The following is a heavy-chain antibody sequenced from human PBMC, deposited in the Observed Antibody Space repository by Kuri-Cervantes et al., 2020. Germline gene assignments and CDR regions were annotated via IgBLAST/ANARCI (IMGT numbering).Heavy chain of an antibody. J-gene: IGHJ4*02. Sequence: GGSLRLSCAASGFTFSTYWMSWLRQAPGKGLEWVSAISGSGGSTYYADSVKGRFTISRDNAKNSLYLQMNSLRAEDTAVYYCARRGTVTTFPGDYWGQGTLVTVSS. D-gene: IGHD4-11*01. CDR1: GFTFSTYW. CDR2: ISGSGGST. V-gene: IGHV3-23*01. CDR3: ARRGTVTTFPGDY.